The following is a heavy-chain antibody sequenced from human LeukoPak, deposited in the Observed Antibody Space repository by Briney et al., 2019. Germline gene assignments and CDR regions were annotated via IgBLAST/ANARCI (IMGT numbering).Heavy chain of an antibody. CDR3: ARDQDYYGSGSYFGY. V-gene: IGHV4-34*01. CDR2: INHSGST. Sequence: GSLRFSCAASGFTVSSNYRSWVRQPPGKGLEWIGEINHSGSTNYNPSLKSRVTISVDTSKNQFSLKLSSVTAADTAVYYCARDQDYYGSGSYFGYWGQGTLVTVSS. D-gene: IGHD3-10*01. J-gene: IGHJ4*02. CDR1: GFTVSSNY.